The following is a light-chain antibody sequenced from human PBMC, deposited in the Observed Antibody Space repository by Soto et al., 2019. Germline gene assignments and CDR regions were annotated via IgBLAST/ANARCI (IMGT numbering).Light chain of an antibody. V-gene: IGLV2-14*01. CDR3: SSYTSSSTLL. Sequence: QSALTQPASVSGSPGQSITIFCTGTSSDVGGYNYVSWYQQHPGKAPKLMIYEVSNRPSGVSNRFSGSKSGNTASLTISGHQAEDEAHYYCSSYTSSSTLLFGPGTKLTVL. J-gene: IGLJ1*01. CDR1: SSDVGGYNY. CDR2: EVS.